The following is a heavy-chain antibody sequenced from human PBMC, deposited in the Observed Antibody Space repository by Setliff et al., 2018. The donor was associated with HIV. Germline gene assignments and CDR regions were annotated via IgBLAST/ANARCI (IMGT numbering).Heavy chain of an antibody. D-gene: IGHD3-22*01. V-gene: IGHV1-69*13. Sequence: SVKVSCKASRYTFTGHYMHWVRQAPGQGLEWMGGIIPILGSIDYAQKFQGRLSITADESTGTAYMELSSLRFEDAAMYYCARLSGDNSGQPYYYYMDVWGKGTTVTVSS. CDR3: ARLSGDNSGQPYYYYMDV. J-gene: IGHJ6*03. CDR1: RYTFTGHY. CDR2: IIPILGSI.